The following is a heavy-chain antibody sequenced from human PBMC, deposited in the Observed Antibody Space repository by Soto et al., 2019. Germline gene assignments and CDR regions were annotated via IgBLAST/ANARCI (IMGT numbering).Heavy chain of an antibody. V-gene: IGHV3-53*01. CDR3: AATYDRTRLNAFNX. CDR1: GFTVSHYY. D-gene: IGHD3-22*01. J-gene: IGHJ3*01. Sequence: VGSLRLSSATSGFTVSHYYMTWVRQAPGKGLESGSVIYSGESTYYADSVKGRLTISRDKSKKMLYLQMNNLRAEDTAVYYCAATYDRTRLNAFNXWGQVTMVTVS. CDR2: IYSGEST.